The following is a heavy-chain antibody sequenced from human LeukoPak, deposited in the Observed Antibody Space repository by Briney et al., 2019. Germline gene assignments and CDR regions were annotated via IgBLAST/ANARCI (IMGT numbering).Heavy chain of an antibody. Sequence: GGSLRLSCAASGFTVSSNYMSWVRQAPGKGLEWVSVIYSGGSTYYADSVKGRFTISRDNSKNTLYLQMNSLRAEDTAVYYCAKAVAGTLMVDYWGQGTLVTVSS. CDR3: AKAVAGTLMVDY. V-gene: IGHV3-53*01. CDR1: GFTVSSNY. CDR2: IYSGGST. D-gene: IGHD6-19*01. J-gene: IGHJ4*02.